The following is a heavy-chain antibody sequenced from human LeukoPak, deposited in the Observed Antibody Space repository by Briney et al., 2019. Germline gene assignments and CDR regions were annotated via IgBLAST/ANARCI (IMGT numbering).Heavy chain of an antibody. V-gene: IGHV3-21*04. D-gene: IGHD3-22*01. CDR1: GFTFSSYS. Sequence: GGSLRLSCAASGFTFSSYSMNWVRQAPGKGLEWVSSISSSSSYIYYADSVKGRFTISRDNSKNTLYLQMNSLRAEDTAVYYCAKYRTRRYYDSSGSEGYWGQGTLVTVSS. J-gene: IGHJ4*02. CDR3: AKYRTRRYYDSSGSEGY. CDR2: ISSSSSYI.